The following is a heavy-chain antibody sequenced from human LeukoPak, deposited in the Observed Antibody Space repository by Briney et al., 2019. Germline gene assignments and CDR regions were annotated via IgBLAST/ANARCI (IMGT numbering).Heavy chain of an antibody. CDR2: IYYSGST. J-gene: IGHJ4*02. D-gene: IGHD3-22*01. CDR3: ARVCYYDSSGYCY. CDR1: GGSISSTNW. Sequence: SGTLSLTCAVSGGSISSTNWWSWVRQTPGQGLEWIGYIYYSGSTYYNPSLKSRVTISVDTSKNQFSLKLSSVTAADTAVYYCARVCYYDSSGYCYWGQGTLVTVSS. V-gene: IGHV4-4*02.